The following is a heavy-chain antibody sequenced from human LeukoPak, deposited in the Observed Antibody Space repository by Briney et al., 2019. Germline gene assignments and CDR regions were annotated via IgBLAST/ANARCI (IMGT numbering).Heavy chain of an antibody. CDR1: GGTFSSYA. CDR3: ARHGLWTTVTTLYY. Sequence: ASVKVSCKASGGTFSSYAISWVRQAPGQVLEWMGGIIPIFGTANYAQKFQGGVTITADESTSTAYMELSSLRSEDTAVYYCARHGLWTTVTTLYYWGQGTLVTVSS. V-gene: IGHV1-69*13. CDR2: IIPIFGTA. D-gene: IGHD4-17*01. J-gene: IGHJ4*02.